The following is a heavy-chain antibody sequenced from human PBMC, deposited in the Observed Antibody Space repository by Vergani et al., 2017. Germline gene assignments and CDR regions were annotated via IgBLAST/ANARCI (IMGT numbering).Heavy chain of an antibody. CDR2: ISNSGNTI. D-gene: IGHD5-24*01. J-gene: IGHJ3*02. CDR3: ARYHRDYNNYPGTFDI. CDR1: GFSFSDHY. Sequence: VQLVESGGGLVQPGGSLRLSCAASGFSFSDHYMNWIRQAPGKGLEWVSYISNSGNTIEYADSVKGRFSISRDNAKISLFLQMDSLRAEDTAVYYCARYHRDYNNYPGTFDIWGQGSMVTVSS. V-gene: IGHV3-11*01.